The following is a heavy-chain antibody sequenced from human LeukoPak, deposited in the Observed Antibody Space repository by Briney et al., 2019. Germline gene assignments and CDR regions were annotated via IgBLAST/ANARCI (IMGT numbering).Heavy chain of an antibody. D-gene: IGHD2-21*01. Sequence: GGSLRLSCAASGFTFSSYGMHWVRQAPGKGLEWVAVISYDGSNKYYADSVKGRFTISRDNSKNTRYLQMNSLRAEDTAVYYCAKGSEAEAYTFDYWGQGTLVTVSS. J-gene: IGHJ4*02. CDR2: ISYDGSNK. CDR3: AKGSEAEAYTFDY. V-gene: IGHV3-30*18. CDR1: GFTFSSYG.